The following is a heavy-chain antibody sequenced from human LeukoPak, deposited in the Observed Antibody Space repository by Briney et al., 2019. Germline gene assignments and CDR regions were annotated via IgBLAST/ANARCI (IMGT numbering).Heavy chain of an antibody. CDR3: ARDGRTYYDSERLSN. V-gene: IGHV4-31*03. Sequence: SETLSLTCTVSGGSISSGGYYWSWIRQHPGKGLEWIGYIYYSGSTYYNPSLKSRVTISVDTSKNQISLKLSSVTAADTAVYYCARDGRTYYDSERLSNWGQGTLVTVSS. J-gene: IGHJ4*02. CDR2: IYYSGST. D-gene: IGHD3-22*01. CDR1: GGSISSGGYY.